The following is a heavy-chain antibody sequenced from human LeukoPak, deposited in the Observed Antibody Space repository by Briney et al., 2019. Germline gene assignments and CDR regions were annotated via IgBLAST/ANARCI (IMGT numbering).Heavy chain of an antibody. V-gene: IGHV1-18*01. CDR1: GYTFTSYG. D-gene: IGHD2-2*01. CDR3: ARARSYCSSTSCYAPDWFDP. Sequence: GASVKVSCKASGYTFTSYGISWVRQAPGQGLEWTGWISAYNGNTNYAQKLQGRVTMTTDTSTSTAYMELRSLRSGDTAVYYCARARSYCSSTSCYAPDWFDPWGQGTLVTVSS. CDR2: ISAYNGNT. J-gene: IGHJ5*02.